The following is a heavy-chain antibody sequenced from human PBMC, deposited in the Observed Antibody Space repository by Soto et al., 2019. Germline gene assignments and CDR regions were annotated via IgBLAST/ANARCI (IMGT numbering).Heavy chain of an antibody. J-gene: IGHJ4*02. CDR2: IYYSGST. V-gene: IGHV4-31*03. D-gene: IGHD5-18*01. Sequence: SETLSLTCTVSGGSISSGGYYWSWIRQHPGKGLEWIGYIYYSGSTYYNPSLKSRVTISVDTSKNQFSLKLSTVTAADTAVYYCAMCVYSYGQAAFDYWGQGTMVTVSS. CDR1: GGSISSGGYY. CDR3: AMCVYSYGQAAFDY.